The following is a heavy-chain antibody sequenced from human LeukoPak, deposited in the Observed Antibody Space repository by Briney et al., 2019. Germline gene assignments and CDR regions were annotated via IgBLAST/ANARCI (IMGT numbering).Heavy chain of an antibody. V-gene: IGHV4-39*07. CDR2: IYYSGST. D-gene: IGHD3-22*01. J-gene: IGHJ3*02. Sequence: SETLSLTCTVSGGSISSSSYYWGWIRQPPGKGLEWIGSIYYSGSTYYNPSLKSRVTISVDTSKNQFSLKLSSVTAADTAVYYCARLITMIEDYDAFDIWGQGTMVTVSS. CDR1: GGSISSSSYY. CDR3: ARLITMIEDYDAFDI.